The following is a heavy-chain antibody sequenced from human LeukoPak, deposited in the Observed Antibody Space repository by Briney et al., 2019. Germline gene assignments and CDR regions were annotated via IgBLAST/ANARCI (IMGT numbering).Heavy chain of an antibody. CDR1: GFTFSSYA. D-gene: IGHD5-24*01. CDR3: AKALDQSATDHDAFYI. Sequence: GGSLRLSCAASGFTFSSYAMSWVRQAPGKGLEWVSAISGSGGSTYYAGSVKGRFTISRDNSKNTLYLQMNSLRAEDTAVYYCAKALDQSATDHDAFYIWGQGTMVTVSS. CDR2: ISGSGGST. J-gene: IGHJ3*02. V-gene: IGHV3-23*01.